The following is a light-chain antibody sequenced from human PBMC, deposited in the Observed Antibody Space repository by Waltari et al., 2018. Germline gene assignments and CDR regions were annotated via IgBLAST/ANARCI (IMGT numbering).Light chain of an antibody. J-gene: IGLJ2*01. CDR1: SSNIGSNF. CDR2: RND. Sequence: QSVVTQPPSASGTPGQRVTIPCSGSSSNIGSNFVYWYQQLPGATPKVLIFRNDRRPAGVPDRFSGSKSGTSASLDISGLRSEDEANYYCETWDGSLSAVVFGGGTKLTVL. V-gene: IGLV1-47*01. CDR3: ETWDGSLSAVV.